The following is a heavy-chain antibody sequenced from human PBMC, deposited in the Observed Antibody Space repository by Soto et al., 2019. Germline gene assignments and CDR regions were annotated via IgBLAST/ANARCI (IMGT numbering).Heavy chain of an antibody. V-gene: IGHV3-23*01. CDR1: GYTFSSFD. Sequence: EVQLWESGGGLVQPGGSLRLSCAVSGYTFSSFDMSWVRQAPGKGLEWVSTISGSGGGTNYADSVKGRFTISRDISTYTVYLQMISLRAEDTAVYYCAHRTGFDYWGQGALVTVSS. CDR3: AHRTGFDY. CDR2: ISGSGGGT. J-gene: IGHJ4*02.